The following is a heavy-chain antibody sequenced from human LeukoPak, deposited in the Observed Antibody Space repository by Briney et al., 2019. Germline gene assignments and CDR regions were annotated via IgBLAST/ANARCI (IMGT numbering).Heavy chain of an antibody. Sequence: ASVKVSCKASGYTFTSYAMNWVRQAPGRGLEWMGWINTNTGNPTYAQGFTGRFVFSLDTSVSTAYLQINSLKAEDTAVYYCARRLSEFYYDSSGYPLWGQGTLVTVSS. CDR3: ARRLSEFYYDSSGYPL. V-gene: IGHV7-4-1*02. J-gene: IGHJ4*02. CDR2: INTNTGNP. CDR1: GYTFTSYA. D-gene: IGHD3-22*01.